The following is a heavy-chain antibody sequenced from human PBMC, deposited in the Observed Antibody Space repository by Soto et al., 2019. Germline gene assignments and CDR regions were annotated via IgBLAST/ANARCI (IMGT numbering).Heavy chain of an antibody. V-gene: IGHV1-69*13. J-gene: IGHJ5*02. D-gene: IGHD2-15*01. CDR3: ANHLGYCSGGSCANWFDP. CDR1: GGTFSSYA. Sequence: ASVKVSCTASGGTFSSYAISWVRQAPGQGLEWMGGIIPIFGTANYAQKFQGRVTITADESTSTAYMELSSLRSEDTAVYYCANHLGYCSGGSCANWFDPWGQGTLVTVSS. CDR2: IIPIFGTA.